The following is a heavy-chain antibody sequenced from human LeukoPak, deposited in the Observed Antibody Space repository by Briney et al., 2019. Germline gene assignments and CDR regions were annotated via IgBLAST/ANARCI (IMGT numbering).Heavy chain of an antibody. CDR1: GGSISSSY. J-gene: IGHJ4*02. CDR2: IHYSGNT. D-gene: IGHD6-13*01. Sequence: KPSETLSLTCSVSGGSISSSYWSWIRQPPGKGLDWIGYIHYSGNTNSNPSLKSRVTMSVDTSNNQFSLKLTSVTAADTAVYYCARDTVGSSSTFDYWGQGTLVTVSS. V-gene: IGHV4-59*01. CDR3: ARDTVGSSSTFDY.